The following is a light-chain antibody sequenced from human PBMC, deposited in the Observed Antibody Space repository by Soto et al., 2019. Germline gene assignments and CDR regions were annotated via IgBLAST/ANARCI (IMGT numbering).Light chain of an antibody. CDR2: DAS. V-gene: IGKV3-11*01. Sequence: EIVMTQSPATLSVSPGERATLSCRPSQSVRSNLAWYQQKPGQAPRLLIYDASNRATGIPARFSGSGSGTDFTLTISSLEPEDFAVYYCQQRSNWPPIPFGQGTRLQIK. CDR1: QSVRSN. J-gene: IGKJ5*01. CDR3: QQRSNWPPIP.